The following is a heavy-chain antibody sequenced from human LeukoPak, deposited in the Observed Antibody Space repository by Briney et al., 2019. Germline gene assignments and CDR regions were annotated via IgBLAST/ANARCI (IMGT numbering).Heavy chain of an antibody. D-gene: IGHD2-15*01. Sequence: PGGSLRLSCAASGFTFSSYAMSWVRQAPGKGLEWVSSISGSGDNSYYADSVKGRFTISRDSSKNTLYLQMNSLRAEDTAVYYCARVSGTFYPEYYFYYGLDVCGQGTTVIVS. CDR3: ARVSGTFYPEYYFYYGLDV. J-gene: IGHJ6*02. V-gene: IGHV3-23*01. CDR1: GFTFSSYA. CDR2: ISGSGDNS.